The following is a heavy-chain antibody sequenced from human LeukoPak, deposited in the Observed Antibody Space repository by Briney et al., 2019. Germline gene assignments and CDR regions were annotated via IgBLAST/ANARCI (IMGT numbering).Heavy chain of an antibody. Sequence: GGSLRLSCAASGFTFSSYGMSWVRQAPGKGLEWVSTISGSGGSTYYADSAKGRFTISRDNSKNTLYLKKNSLRAEDTAVYYCANGCTSCYGGYWGQGTLVTVSS. CDR2: ISGSGGST. V-gene: IGHV3-23*01. CDR3: ANGCTSCYGGY. D-gene: IGHD2-2*01. CDR1: GFTFSSYG. J-gene: IGHJ4*02.